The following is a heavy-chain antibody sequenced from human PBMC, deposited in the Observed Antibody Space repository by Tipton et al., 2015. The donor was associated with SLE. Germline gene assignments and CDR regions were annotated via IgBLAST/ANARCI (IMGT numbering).Heavy chain of an antibody. Sequence: TLSLTCTVSGGSISRGGNYWNWIRQHPGKGLEWIGYIYYTGSTDYNPSLKSRASISLDTSKNQFSLNLRSVTAADTAVYYCARDRKYVVRFRELVAPDLWGQGTAITVSS. CDR1: GGSISRGGNY. J-gene: IGHJ3*01. D-gene: IGHD1-26*01. CDR2: IYYTGST. CDR3: ARDRKYVVRFRELVAPDL. V-gene: IGHV4-31*03.